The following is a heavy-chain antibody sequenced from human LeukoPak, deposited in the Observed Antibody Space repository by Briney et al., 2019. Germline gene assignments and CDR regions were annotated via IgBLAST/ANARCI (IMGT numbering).Heavy chain of an antibody. J-gene: IGHJ4*02. CDR1: GFTFSSYS. CDR3: AKGEWIQLWSCDY. D-gene: IGHD5-18*01. Sequence: GGSLRLSCAASGFTFSSYSMNWVRQAPGKGLEWVSSISSSSSYIYYADSVKGRFTISRDNSKNTLYLQMDSLRAEDTAVYYCAKGEWIQLWSCDYWGQGTLVTVSS. V-gene: IGHV3-21*04. CDR2: ISSSSSYI.